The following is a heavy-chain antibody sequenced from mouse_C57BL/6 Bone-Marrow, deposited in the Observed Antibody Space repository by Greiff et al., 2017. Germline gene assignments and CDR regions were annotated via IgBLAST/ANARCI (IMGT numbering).Heavy chain of an antibody. Sequence: VQLQQSGAELVRPGASVTLSCTASGFNIKDDYMHWVKQRPEQGLEWIGWIDPENGDTEYASKFQGKATITADTSSNTAYLQLSSLTSEDTAVYYCTRAYYSNCHYAMDYWGQGTSVTVSS. CDR1: GFNIKDDY. V-gene: IGHV14-4*01. D-gene: IGHD2-5*01. CDR2: IDPENGDT. CDR3: TRAYYSNCHYAMDY. J-gene: IGHJ4*01.